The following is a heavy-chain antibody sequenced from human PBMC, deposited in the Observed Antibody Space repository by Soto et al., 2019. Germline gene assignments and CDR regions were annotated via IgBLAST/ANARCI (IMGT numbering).Heavy chain of an antibody. CDR2: ISKTGYT. CDR3: ATQGFGTLHGLVDV. Sequence: QAQLQASGPGLVKPSETLSLTCTVSSVSISSITNHYCSWIRQPPGKGLEWVGYISKTGYTSYNPSLTSRVTLSVDTSKNQFSLKLTSVTAADTALYYCATQGFGTLHGLVDVWGQGTTVTVSS. V-gene: IGHV4-59*08. D-gene: IGHD3-10*01. CDR1: SVSISSITNHY. J-gene: IGHJ6*02.